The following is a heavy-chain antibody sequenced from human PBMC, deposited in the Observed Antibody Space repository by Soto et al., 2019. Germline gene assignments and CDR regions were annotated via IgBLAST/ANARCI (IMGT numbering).Heavy chain of an antibody. CDR3: TRGEYRDIVATKGYYYMDV. V-gene: IGHV3-49*03. Sequence: GGSLRLSCTASGFTFGDYAMSWFRQAPGKGLEWVGFIRSKAYGGTTEYAASVKGRFTISRDDSKSIAYLQMNSLKTEDTAVYYCTRGEYRDIVATKGYYYMDVWGKGTTVTVSS. D-gene: IGHD5-12*01. J-gene: IGHJ6*03. CDR2: IRSKAYGGTT. CDR1: GFTFGDYA.